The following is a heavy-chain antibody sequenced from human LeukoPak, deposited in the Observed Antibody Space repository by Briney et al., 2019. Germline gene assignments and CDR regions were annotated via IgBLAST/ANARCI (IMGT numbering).Heavy chain of an antibody. V-gene: IGHV3-23*01. Sequence: GGSLRLSCAASGFTFSSYAMTWVRQAPGKGLEWVSVISASGGGTSYADSVKGRFTISRDNSKNTLYLQMNSLRVEDTAIYYCAKGRSTSWKASYYFDYCGQGTLVTVSS. CDR3: AKGRSTSWKASYYFDY. D-gene: IGHD2-2*01. CDR1: GFTFSSYA. CDR2: ISASGGGT. J-gene: IGHJ4*02.